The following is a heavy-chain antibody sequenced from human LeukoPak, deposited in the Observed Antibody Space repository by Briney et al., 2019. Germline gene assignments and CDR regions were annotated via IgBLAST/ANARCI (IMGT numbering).Heavy chain of an antibody. CDR1: GGSISSYY. D-gene: IGHD3-22*01. Sequence: PSETLSLTCTVSGGSISSYYWSWIRQPAGKGLEWIGRIYTSGSTNYNPSLKSRVTMSVDTSKNQFSLKLSSVTAADTAVYYCARDGPRDSSGWYAFDIWGQGTMVTVSS. J-gene: IGHJ3*02. CDR2: IYTSGST. CDR3: ARDGPRDSSGWYAFDI. V-gene: IGHV4-4*07.